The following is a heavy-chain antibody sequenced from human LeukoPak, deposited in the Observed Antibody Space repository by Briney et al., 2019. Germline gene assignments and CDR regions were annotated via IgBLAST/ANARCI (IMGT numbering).Heavy chain of an antibody. V-gene: IGHV3-30-3*01. CDR3: ARSMGDSSGYSNWFDP. J-gene: IGHJ5*02. CDR2: ISYDGSNK. D-gene: IGHD3-22*01. CDR1: GFTFSSYA. Sequence: GGSLRLSCAASGFTFSSYAMHWVRQAPGKGLEGVAVISYDGSNKYYADSVKGRFTISRDNSKNTLYLQMNSLGAEDTAVYYCARSMGDSSGYSNWFDPWGQGTLVTVSS.